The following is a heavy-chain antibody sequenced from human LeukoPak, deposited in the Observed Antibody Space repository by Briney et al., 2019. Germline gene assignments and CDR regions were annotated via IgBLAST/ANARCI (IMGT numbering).Heavy chain of an antibody. D-gene: IGHD1-1*01. Sequence: GGSLQISRQGSGYTFTSWWIGWVRQLPGKGLEGMGIIYPGNSDTRYSPSFQGQVTISADRSISTAYLQWSSLTASDTAIYYCARHGGYTWNDIYFDRWGQGTLVTVSS. CDR2: IYPGNSDT. V-gene: IGHV5-51*01. CDR3: ARHGGYTWNDIYFDR. CDR1: GYTFTSWW. J-gene: IGHJ5*02.